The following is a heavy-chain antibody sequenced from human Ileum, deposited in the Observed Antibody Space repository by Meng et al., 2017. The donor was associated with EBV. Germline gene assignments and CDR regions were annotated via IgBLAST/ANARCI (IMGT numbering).Heavy chain of an antibody. D-gene: IGHD3-10*01. CDR3: ARDQAMIRY. CDR1: GGTFTNYA. J-gene: IGHJ4*02. Sequence: QLVRFGAEVKKPGSSLKVSCKASGGTFTNYAINWVRQAPGQGLEWMGGAIPVFGTPNYAQKFQGRVTITADESTNTAYMELYSLRSEDTAVYYCARDQAMIRYWGQGTLVTVSS. V-gene: IGHV1-69*01. CDR2: AIPVFGTP.